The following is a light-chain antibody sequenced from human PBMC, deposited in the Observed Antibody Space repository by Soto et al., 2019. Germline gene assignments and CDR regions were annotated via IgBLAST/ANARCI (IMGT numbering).Light chain of an antibody. J-gene: IGKJ1*01. CDR2: GAS. Sequence: ETVMTQSPATLSVSPGERATLSCRASQSVNSDLAWYQQKPGQAPRLLIYGASTRATGIPARFSVSGSGTEFTLTISSLQSEDFAVYYCHQYDNWPETFGQGTKVEIK. CDR1: QSVNSD. CDR3: HQYDNWPET. V-gene: IGKV3-15*01.